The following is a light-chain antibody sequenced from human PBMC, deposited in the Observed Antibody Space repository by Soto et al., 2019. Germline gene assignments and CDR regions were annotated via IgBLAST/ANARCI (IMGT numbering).Light chain of an antibody. CDR1: QDINTY. V-gene: IGKV1-8*01. J-gene: IGKJ1*01. CDR2: GVS. CDR3: QHYNSFPWT. Sequence: AIRMTQSPSSLSASTGDRITITCRASQDINTYLAWYQQRPREPPKLLIYGVSTLQSGVPSRFSGTGSGTDFTLTISCLQSEDFATYYCQHYNSFPWTFGQGTKVEIK.